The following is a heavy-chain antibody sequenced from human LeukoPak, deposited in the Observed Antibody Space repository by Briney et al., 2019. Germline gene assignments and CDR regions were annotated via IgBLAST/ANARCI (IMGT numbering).Heavy chain of an antibody. CDR1: GYXFTSYW. D-gene: IGHD1-14*01. V-gene: IGHV5-51*01. J-gene: IGHJ3*02. Sequence: GEPLKISCNGSGYXFTSYWVAWVRQMPGKGLEWIGIIYPRDSDTRYSPSFQGQVTISADKSINTAYLQWSGLKASDTAVYYCARHVTTASAARGFDIWGQGTMVTVSS. CDR2: IYPRDSDT. CDR3: ARHVTTASAARGFDI.